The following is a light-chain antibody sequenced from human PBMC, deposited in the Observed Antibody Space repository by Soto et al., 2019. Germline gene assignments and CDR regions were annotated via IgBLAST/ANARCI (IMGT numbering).Light chain of an antibody. CDR1: QAISNY. V-gene: IGKV1-39*01. J-gene: IGKJ5*01. CDR3: QQCHAPPLT. CDR2: GAK. Sequence: DIQMTQSPSTLSASVGDRVTITFRASQAISNYLNWYQQKPGKAPNLLIFGAKTLQSGVPSRFSGSGYGTDFTLTITTLQPEDVGIYYCQQCHAPPLTFGQGTRLEIK.